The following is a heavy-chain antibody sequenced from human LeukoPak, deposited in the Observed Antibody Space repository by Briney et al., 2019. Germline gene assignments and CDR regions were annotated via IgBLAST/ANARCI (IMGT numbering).Heavy chain of an antibody. CDR2: ISYDGSNK. CDR3: ARDGRPLTYYDFWSGFYGMDV. V-gene: IGHV3-30*03. J-gene: IGHJ6*02. Sequence: GGSLRLSCAASGFTFSSYGMHWVRQAPGKGLEWVAVISYDGSNKYYADSVKGRFTISRDNSKNTLYLQMNSLRAEDTAVHYCARDGRPLTYYDFWSGFYGMDVWGQGTTVTVSS. CDR1: GFTFSSYG. D-gene: IGHD3-3*01.